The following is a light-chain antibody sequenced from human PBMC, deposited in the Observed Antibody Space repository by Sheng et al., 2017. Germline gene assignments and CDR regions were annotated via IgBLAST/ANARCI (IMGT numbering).Light chain of an antibody. Sequence: SYDLNQPPSVSVSPGQTATITCSGEKLGDRYTCWYQQRPGLSPLLIILQDKKRQSGVPERFSGSTSGNTATLTITGTQVIDEADYYCQTWDSRSGVVFGGGTKLTVL. CDR3: QTWDSRSGVV. CDR2: QDK. V-gene: IGLV3-1*01. CDR1: KLGDRY. J-gene: IGLJ3*02.